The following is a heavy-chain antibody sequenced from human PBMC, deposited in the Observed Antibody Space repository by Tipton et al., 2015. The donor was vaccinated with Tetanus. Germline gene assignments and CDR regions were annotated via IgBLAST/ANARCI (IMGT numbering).Heavy chain of an antibody. CDR1: GGTFSSYA. D-gene: IGHD2-2*01. Sequence: QSGAEVKKPGSSVKVSCKASGGTFSSYAISWVRQAPGQGLEWMGGIIPIFGTANYAQKFQGRVTITADKSTSTAYMELSSLRSEDTAVYYCARTLAYCSNTVCYHLRGYEFWGQGTLVTVSS. V-gene: IGHV1-69*06. J-gene: IGHJ1*01. CDR3: ARTLAYCSNTVCYHLRGYEF. CDR2: IIPIFGTA.